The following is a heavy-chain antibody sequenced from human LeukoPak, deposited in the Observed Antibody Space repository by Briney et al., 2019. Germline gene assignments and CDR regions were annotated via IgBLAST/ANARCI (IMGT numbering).Heavy chain of an antibody. CDR2: INLGDSDT. V-gene: IGHV5-51*01. Sequence: KSGESLKISCKGSGYTFTNYWIGWVRQMPGKGLEWMGIINLGDSDTRYSPSFQGQVTISADKSTRTAYLQWSSLKASDTAIYYCARRGSGATWFDPWGQGTLVTVSS. J-gene: IGHJ5*02. CDR1: GYTFTNYW. CDR3: ARRGSGATWFDP. D-gene: IGHD1-26*01.